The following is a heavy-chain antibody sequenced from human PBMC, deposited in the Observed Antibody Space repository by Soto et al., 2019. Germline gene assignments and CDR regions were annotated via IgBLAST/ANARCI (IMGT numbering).Heavy chain of an antibody. V-gene: IGHV3-23*01. CDR2: ISGSGGST. CDR1: GFTFSSYA. Sequence: GGSLRLSCAASGFTFSSYAMSWVRQAPGKGLEWVSAISGSGGSTYYADSVKGRFTISRDNSKNTLYLQMNSLRAEDTAVYYCAKLRVVQAAIWGLDFDYWGQGTLVTVSS. CDR3: AKLRVVQAAIWGLDFDY. D-gene: IGHD2-2*02. J-gene: IGHJ4*02.